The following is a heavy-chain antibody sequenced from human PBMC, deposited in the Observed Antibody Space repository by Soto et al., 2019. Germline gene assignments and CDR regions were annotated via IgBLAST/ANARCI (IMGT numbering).Heavy chain of an antibody. CDR2: ISAYNGDT. CDR1: GYTFTTYA. V-gene: IGHV1-18*01. Sequence: ASVKVSCKRSGYTFTTYAINWVRQAPGQGLEWMGWISAYNGDTIYAQKFQGRVTMTTDTSTSTAYMELRSLRSDDTAVYYCARDSVAARPGWFDPWGQGTLVTVSS. D-gene: IGHD6-6*01. CDR3: ARDSVAARPGWFDP. J-gene: IGHJ5*02.